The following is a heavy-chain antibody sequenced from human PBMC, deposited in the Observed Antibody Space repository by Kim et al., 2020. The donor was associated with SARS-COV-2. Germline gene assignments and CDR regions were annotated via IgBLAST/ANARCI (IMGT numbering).Heavy chain of an antibody. CDR2: ISAYNGNT. D-gene: IGHD3-10*01. CDR3: ARAAPINYYGSGRNVPEIDY. V-gene: IGHV1-18*01. Sequence: ASVKVSCKASGYTFTSYGISWVRQAPGQGLEWMGWISAYNGNTNYAQKLQGRVTMTTDTSTSTAYMELRSLRSDDTAVYYCARAAPINYYGSGRNVPEIDYWGQGTLVTVSS. CDR1: GYTFTSYG. J-gene: IGHJ4*02.